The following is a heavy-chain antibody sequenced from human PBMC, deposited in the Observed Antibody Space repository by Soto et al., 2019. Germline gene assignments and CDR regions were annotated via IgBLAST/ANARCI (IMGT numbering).Heavy chain of an antibody. J-gene: IGHJ5*02. Sequence: SETLSLTCTVSGGSISSSSYYWGWIRQPPGKGLEWIGSIYYSGSTYYNPSLKSRVTISVDTSKNQFSLKLSSVTAADTAVYYCARQSFGGGAVWFDPWGQGTLVTVSS. CDR1: GGSISSSSYY. D-gene: IGHD3-3*01. CDR3: ARQSFGGGAVWFDP. V-gene: IGHV4-39*01. CDR2: IYYSGST.